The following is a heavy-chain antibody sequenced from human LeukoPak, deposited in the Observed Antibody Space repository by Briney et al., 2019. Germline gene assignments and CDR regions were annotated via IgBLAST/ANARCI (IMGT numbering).Heavy chain of an antibody. D-gene: IGHD1-20*01. CDR1: GFTFSDYY. J-gene: IGHJ4*02. CDR2: IGRSGTTI. Sequence: KPGGSLRLSCAASGFTFSDYYMSWIRQVPGKGLEWVSYIGRSGTTIHYADSVKGRFTISWDNAKKSLYLQMNSLRAEDTAVYYCASEFNWNDGGNFDYWGQGTLVTVPS. CDR3: ASEFNWNDGGNFDY. V-gene: IGHV3-11*01.